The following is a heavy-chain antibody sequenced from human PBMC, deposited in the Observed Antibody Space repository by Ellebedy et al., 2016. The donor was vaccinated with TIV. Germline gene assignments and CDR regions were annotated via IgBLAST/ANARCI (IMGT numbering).Heavy chain of an antibody. CDR1: GYSFTSYW. CDR3: ARGIVVVPAAPPSRDIDWFDP. J-gene: IGHJ5*02. D-gene: IGHD2-2*01. V-gene: IGHV5-10-1*01. CDR2: IDPSDSYT. Sequence: GESLKISCKGSGYSFTSYWISWVRQMPRKGLEWMGRIDPSDSYTNYSPSFQGHVTISADKSISTAYLQWSSLKASDTAMYYCARGIVVVPAAPPSRDIDWFDPWGQGTLVTVSS.